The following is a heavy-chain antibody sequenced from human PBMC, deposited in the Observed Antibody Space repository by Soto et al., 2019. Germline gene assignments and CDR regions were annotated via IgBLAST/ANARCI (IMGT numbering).Heavy chain of an antibody. CDR1: GGSISSYY. V-gene: IGHV4-59*01. Sequence: SETLSLTRTVSGGSISSYYWSWIRQPPGKGLEWIGYIYYSGSTNYNPSLKSRVTISVDTSKNQFSLKLSSVTAADTAVYYCARGNVLMVYADYYYYYYMDVWGKGTTVTVSS. J-gene: IGHJ6*03. CDR3: ARGNVLMVYADYYYYYYMDV. CDR2: IYYSGST. D-gene: IGHD2-8*01.